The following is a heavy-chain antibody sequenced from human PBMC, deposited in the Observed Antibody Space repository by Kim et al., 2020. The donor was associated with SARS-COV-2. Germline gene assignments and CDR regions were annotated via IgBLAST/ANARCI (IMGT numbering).Heavy chain of an antibody. CDR3: ARDIGYFDWLLSSNWFDP. CDR1: GYTFTSYG. D-gene: IGHD3-9*01. V-gene: IGHV1-18*01. Sequence: ASVKVSCKASGYTFTSYGISWVRQAPGQGLEWMGWISAYNGNTNYAQKLQGRVTMTTDTSTSTAYMELRSLRSDDTAVYYCARDIGYFDWLLSSNWFDPWGQGTLVTVSS. CDR2: ISAYNGNT. J-gene: IGHJ5*02.